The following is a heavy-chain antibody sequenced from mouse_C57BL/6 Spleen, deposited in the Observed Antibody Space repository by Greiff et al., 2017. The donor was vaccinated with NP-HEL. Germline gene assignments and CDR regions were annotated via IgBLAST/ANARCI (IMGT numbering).Heavy chain of an antibody. Sequence: EVQLQQSGTVLARPGASVKMSCKTSGYTFTSYWMHWVKQRPGQGLEWIGAIYPGNSDTSYNQKFKGKAKLTAVTSASTAYMELSSLTNEDSAVYYCTKIITTVTYYFDYWGQGTTLTVSS. J-gene: IGHJ2*01. CDR1: GYTFTSYW. D-gene: IGHD1-1*01. V-gene: IGHV1-5*01. CDR2: IYPGNSDT. CDR3: TKIITTVTYYFDY.